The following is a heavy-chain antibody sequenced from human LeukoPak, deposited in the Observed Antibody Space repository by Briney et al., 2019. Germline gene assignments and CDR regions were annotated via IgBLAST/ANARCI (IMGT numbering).Heavy chain of an antibody. V-gene: IGHV3-15*01. CDR2: IKKKAAGGTT. CDR1: GFSFTNDW. D-gene: IGHD6-6*01. CDR3: ATAGLVLDAFDF. J-gene: IGHJ3*01. Sequence: GGSLRLSCAASGFSFTNDWMSCVRQAPGKGLEWVGRIKKKAAGGTTDYAAPVKGRFTISRDDSKNTLFLQMDSLKIEDTAMYYCATAGLVLDAFDFWGQGTMVTVYS.